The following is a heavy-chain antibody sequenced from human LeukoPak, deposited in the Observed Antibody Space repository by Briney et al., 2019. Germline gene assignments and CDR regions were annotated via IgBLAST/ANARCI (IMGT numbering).Heavy chain of an antibody. J-gene: IGHJ4*02. D-gene: IGHD4-17*01. CDR3: ARSGAYGDSTGAIDY. CDR2: IIPIFGTA. CDR1: GGTFSSYA. Sequence: SVKVSCKASGGTFSSYAISWVRQAPGQGLEWMGRIIPIFGTANYAQKFQGRVTITTDESTSTAYMELSSLRSEDTAVYYCARSGAYGDSTGAIDYWGQGTLVTVPS. V-gene: IGHV1-69*05.